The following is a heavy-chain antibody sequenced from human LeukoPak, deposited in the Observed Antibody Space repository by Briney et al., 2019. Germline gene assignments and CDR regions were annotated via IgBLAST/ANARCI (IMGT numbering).Heavy chain of an antibody. V-gene: IGHV3-23*01. CDR2: ISGSGGST. J-gene: IGHJ5*02. CDR1: GFTFSSYA. D-gene: IGHD3-9*01. Sequence: GGSLRLSCAASGFTFSSYAMSWVRQAPGKGLEWVSAISGSGGSTYYADSVKGRFTISRENSKNRVYLIMNSLRGEDTAVYYRAKDAVGYFDWLLFTYWFDPWGQGTLVTVSS. CDR3: AKDAVGYFDWLLFTYWFDP.